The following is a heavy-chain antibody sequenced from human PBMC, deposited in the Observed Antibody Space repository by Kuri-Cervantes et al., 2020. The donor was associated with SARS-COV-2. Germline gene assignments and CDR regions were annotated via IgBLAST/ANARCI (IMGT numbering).Heavy chain of an antibody. CDR3: ASSLLGTLDY. CDR2: ISYDGSNK. CDR1: GFTFSSYA. J-gene: IGHJ4*02. Sequence: GESLKISCAASGFTFSSYAMHWVRQAPGKGLEWVAVISYDGSNKYYADSVKGRFTISRDNSKNTLYLQMNSLRAEDTAVYYCASSLLGTLDYWGQRTLVTVSS. V-gene: IGHV3-30-3*01. D-gene: IGHD1-14*01.